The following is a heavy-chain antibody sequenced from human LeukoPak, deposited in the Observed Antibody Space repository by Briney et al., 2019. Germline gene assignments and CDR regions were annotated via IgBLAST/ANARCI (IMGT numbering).Heavy chain of an antibody. D-gene: IGHD5-12*01. CDR1: GGSISSYY. CDR2: IYYSGST. J-gene: IGHJ4*02. CDR3: ARSGGYDLPVDY. Sequence: PSETLSLTCTVSGGSISSYYWSWIRQPPGKGLEWIGYIYYSGSTNYNPSLKSRVTISVDTSKNQFSLKLSSVTAADTAVYYCARSGGYDLPVDYWGQGTLVTVSS. V-gene: IGHV4-59*01.